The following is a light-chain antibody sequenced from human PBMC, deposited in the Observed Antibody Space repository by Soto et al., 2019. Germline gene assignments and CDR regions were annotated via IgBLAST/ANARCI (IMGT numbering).Light chain of an antibody. CDR3: SSFASSSTLV. CDR2: EVS. CDR1: SSDVGAYNY. Sequence: QSVLTQPAYVSGSPGQSITISCTGTSSDVGAYNYVSWYQQHPGKAPKLMIYEVSNRPSGVSNRFSGSKSGNTASLSISGLQAEDEADYYCSSFASSSTLVFGTGTKVTVL. V-gene: IGLV2-14*01. J-gene: IGLJ1*01.